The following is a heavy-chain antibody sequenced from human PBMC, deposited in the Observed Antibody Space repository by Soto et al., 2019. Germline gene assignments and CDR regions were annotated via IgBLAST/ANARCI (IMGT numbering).Heavy chain of an antibody. CDR2: ISSSSSDI. D-gene: IGHD6-6*01. CDR1: GFTFRIYT. J-gene: IGHJ6*02. Sequence: GGSLRLSCAASGFTFRIYTMDWVRQAPGKGLEWVSSISSSSSDIYYAGSVKGRFTVSRDNAKNSLYLQMNSLRAEDTAVYYCASLVAAPSSFSSYYYGMDVWGQGTTVTVSS. CDR3: ASLVAAPSSFSSYYYGMDV. V-gene: IGHV3-21*01.